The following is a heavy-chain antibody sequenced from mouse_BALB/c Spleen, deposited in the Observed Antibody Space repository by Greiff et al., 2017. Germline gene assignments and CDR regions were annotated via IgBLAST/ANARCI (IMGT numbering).Heavy chain of an antibody. J-gene: IGHJ1*01. CDR2: ISYSGST. V-gene: IGHV3-2*02. CDR3: ARVPYGSNGYFDV. Sequence: EVQGVESGPGLVKPSQSLSLTCNVTGYSITSDYAWNWIRQFPGTKLAWMGYISYSGSTSYNPSLKSRISITRDTSKNQFFLQLNSVTTEDTATYDGARVPYGSNGYFDVWGAGTTVTVSA. CDR1: GYSITSDYA. D-gene: IGHD1-1*01.